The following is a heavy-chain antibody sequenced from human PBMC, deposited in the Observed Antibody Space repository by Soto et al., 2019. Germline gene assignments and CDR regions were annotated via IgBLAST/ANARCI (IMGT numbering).Heavy chain of an antibody. Sequence: PGWSLRLSCAASGFTLTNYGMHLVRQAPGKGLEWVASISGSGAGTYYADSVQGRFTVSRDNSKNTLYLQMNSLRAEDTAVYYCAKDQTVNIRDYFDYWGQGTLVTVSS. CDR1: GFTLTNYG. D-gene: IGHD4-17*01. CDR3: AKDQTVNIRDYFDY. V-gene: IGHV3-23*01. J-gene: IGHJ4*02. CDR2: ISGSGAGT.